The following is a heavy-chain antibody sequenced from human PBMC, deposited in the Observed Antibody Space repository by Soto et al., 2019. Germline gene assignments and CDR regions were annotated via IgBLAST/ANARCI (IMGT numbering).Heavy chain of an antibody. CDR2: IIPIFGTA. Sequence: QVQLVQSGAEVKKPGSSVKVSCTASGGTFSSYAISWVRQAPGQGLEWMGGIIPIFGTANYAQKFQGRVTITADESTSTAYMELSSLRSEDTAVYYCARPTERAARPSYYYGMDVWGQGTTVTVSS. CDR1: GGTFSSYA. CDR3: ARPTERAARPSYYYGMDV. J-gene: IGHJ6*02. V-gene: IGHV1-69*01. D-gene: IGHD6-6*01.